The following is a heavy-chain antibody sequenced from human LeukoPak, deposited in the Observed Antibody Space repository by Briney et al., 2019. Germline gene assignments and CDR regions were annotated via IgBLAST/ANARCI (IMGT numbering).Heavy chain of an antibody. Sequence: PGGSLRLSCAASGFTFATYSINWVRQAPGKGLEWVSSISSSATYIYYADSMKGRFTISRDDAKHSLYLQMNSLRAEDTAVYSCARTPSSGNCFPWNFDLWGRGTLVTVSS. D-gene: IGHD3-22*01. CDR1: GFTFATYS. CDR3: ARTPSSGNCFPWNFDL. V-gene: IGHV3-21*01. CDR2: ISSSATYI. J-gene: IGHJ2*01.